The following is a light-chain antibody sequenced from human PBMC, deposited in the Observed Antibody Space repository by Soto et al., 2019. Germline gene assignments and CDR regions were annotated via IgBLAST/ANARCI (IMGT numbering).Light chain of an antibody. V-gene: IGKV3-20*01. CDR3: QQYGRSPWT. CDR2: GAS. J-gene: IGKJ1*01. Sequence: EIVLTQSPGTLSLSPGERATLCCRASQSVSSSFLAWYQQKPGQAPRLLIYGASSRATGIPDRFSGSGSGTDFTLAISRLEPEDFAVYYCQQYGRSPWTFGQGTKLEIK. CDR1: QSVSSSF.